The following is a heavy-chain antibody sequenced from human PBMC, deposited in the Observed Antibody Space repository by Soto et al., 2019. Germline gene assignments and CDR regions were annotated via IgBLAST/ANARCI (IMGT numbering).Heavy chain of an antibody. CDR3: ARVSLIFRVYPMCDY. CDR1: GFPFSNFA. D-gene: IGHD2-8*01. J-gene: IGHJ4*02. Sequence: EVQLVESGGGLVQPGESLRLSCAVSGFPFSNFAMSWVRQAPGKGLEWISYIDSAGVTLYYADSVKGRLTISRDNARNSVYLQMNSLRDEDTAVYYCARVSLIFRVYPMCDYWGQGTLVTVSS. CDR2: IDSAGVTL. V-gene: IGHV3-48*02.